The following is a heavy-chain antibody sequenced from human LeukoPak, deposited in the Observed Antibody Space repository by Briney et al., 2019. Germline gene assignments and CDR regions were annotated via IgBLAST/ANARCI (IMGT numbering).Heavy chain of an antibody. Sequence: PGGSRRLSCAASGLTFSNYAMNWVRQAPGKGLEWVSAISSSGGSAYYADSVKGRFTISRDNSKNTLYLQMNSLRAEDTAVYYCAKPHYTAYYYCGMDVWGQGTTVTVSS. J-gene: IGHJ6*02. CDR2: ISSSGGSA. CDR1: GLTFSNYA. CDR3: AKPHYTAYYYCGMDV. V-gene: IGHV3-23*01. D-gene: IGHD3-10*01.